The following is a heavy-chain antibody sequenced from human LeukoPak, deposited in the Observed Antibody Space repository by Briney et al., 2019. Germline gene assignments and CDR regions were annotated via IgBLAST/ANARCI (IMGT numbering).Heavy chain of an antibody. V-gene: IGHV3-11*04. J-gene: IGHJ3*02. CDR3: ARDLRKGAFDI. CDR2: ISSSGSTI. Sequence: EGSLRLSCAASGFTFSDYYMSWIRQAPGKGLEWVSYISSSGSTIYYADSVKGRFTISRDNAKNSLYLQMNSLRAEDTAVYYCARDLRKGAFDIWGQGTMVTVSS. CDR1: GFTFSDYY.